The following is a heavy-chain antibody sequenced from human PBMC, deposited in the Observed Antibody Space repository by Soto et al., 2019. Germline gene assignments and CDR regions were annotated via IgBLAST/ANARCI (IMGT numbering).Heavy chain of an antibody. Sequence: PGGSLRLSCAASGLTFSSYGMHWVRQAPGKGLEWVAVIWYDGSNKYYADSVKGRFTISRDNSKNTLYLQMNSLRAEDTAVYYCARAPRAIAAAGTFDYWGQGTLVTVSS. V-gene: IGHV3-33*01. J-gene: IGHJ4*02. D-gene: IGHD6-13*01. CDR3: ARAPRAIAAAGTFDY. CDR2: IWYDGSNK. CDR1: GLTFSSYG.